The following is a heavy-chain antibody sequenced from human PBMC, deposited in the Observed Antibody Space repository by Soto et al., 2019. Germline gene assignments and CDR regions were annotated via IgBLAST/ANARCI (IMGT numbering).Heavy chain of an antibody. CDR3: ARPTRYSYDSSGQSAWFDP. J-gene: IGHJ5*02. V-gene: IGHV1-69*12. CDR1: GGTFSSYA. D-gene: IGHD3-22*01. CDR2: IIPIFGTA. Sequence: QVQLVQSGAEVKKPGSSVKVSCKASGGTFSSYAISWVRQAPGQGLEWMGGIIPIFGTANYAQKFQGRVKITADESTSTAYMELSSLRSEDTAVYYCARPTRYSYDSSGQSAWFDPWGQGTLVTVSS.